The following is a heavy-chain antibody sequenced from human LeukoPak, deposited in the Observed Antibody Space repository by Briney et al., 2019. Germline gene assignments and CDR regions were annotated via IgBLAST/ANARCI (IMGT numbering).Heavy chain of an antibody. V-gene: IGHV4-34*01. CDR2: INHSGST. J-gene: IGHJ6*02. CDR1: GGSFSGYY. D-gene: IGHD6-19*01. CDR3: ARQGYSSGWYPGSYYYYGMDV. Sequence: PSETLSLTCAVSGGSFSGYYWSRIRQPPGKGLEWIGEINHSGSTNYNPSLKSRVTISVDTSKNQFSLKLSSVTAADTAVYYCARQGYSSGWYPGSYYYYGMDVWGQGTTVTVSS.